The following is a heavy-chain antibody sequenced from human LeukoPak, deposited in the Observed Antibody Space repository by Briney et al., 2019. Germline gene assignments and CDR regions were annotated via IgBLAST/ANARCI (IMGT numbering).Heavy chain of an antibody. J-gene: IGHJ6*02. V-gene: IGHV3-20*01. CDR1: GFTFDDYG. CDR2: INYNGGST. Sequence: GGSLRLSCAASGFTFDDYGMSWVRQAPGKGLEWVSGINYNGGSTGYADSVKGRFTISRDNAKNSLYLQMNSLRAEDTALYHCARGMTTMTTYYYYYGMDVWGQGTTVTVSS. D-gene: IGHD4-17*01. CDR3: ARGMTTMTTYYYYYGMDV.